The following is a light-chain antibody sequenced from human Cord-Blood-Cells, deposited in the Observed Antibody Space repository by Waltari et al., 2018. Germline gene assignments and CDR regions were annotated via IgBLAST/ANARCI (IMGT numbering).Light chain of an antibody. CDR3: SSYTSSSTYV. CDR2: DVR. Sequence: QSALTQPASVSGSPGQSITIPCTGTRSDVGGYNYFSWCHTQPRKAPKLMIYDVRKRPSGVSHRFSGSKSGNTASLTISGLQAEDEADYYCSSYTSSSTYVFGTGTKVTVL. CDR1: RSDVGGYNY. V-gene: IGLV2-14*01. J-gene: IGLJ1*01.